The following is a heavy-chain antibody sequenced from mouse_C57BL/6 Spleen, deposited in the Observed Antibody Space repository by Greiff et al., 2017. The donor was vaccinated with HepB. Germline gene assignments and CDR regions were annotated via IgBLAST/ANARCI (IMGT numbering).Heavy chain of an antibody. CDR2: IYPGSGST. Sequence: VQLQQPGAELVKPGASVKMSCKASGYTFTSYWITWVKQRPGQGLEWIGDIYPGSGSTNYNDKFKSKATLTVDTSSSTAYMQLSGLTSEDSAVYYCAREPAVYFDYWGQGTTLTVSS. D-gene: IGHD3-1*01. J-gene: IGHJ2*01. V-gene: IGHV1-55*01. CDR1: GYTFTSYW. CDR3: AREPAVYFDY.